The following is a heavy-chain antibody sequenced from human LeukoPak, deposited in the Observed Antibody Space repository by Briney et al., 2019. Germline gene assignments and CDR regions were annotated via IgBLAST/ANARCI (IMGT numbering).Heavy chain of an antibody. J-gene: IGHJ4*02. CDR2: IIPILGIA. V-gene: IGHV1-69*04. D-gene: IGHD5-12*01. CDR3: ARDIVATFYFDY. Sequence: SVKVSCKASGCTFSSYAISWVRQAPGQGLEWMGRIIPILGIANYAQKFQGRVTITEDKSTSTAYMELSSLRSEDTAVYYCARDIVATFYFDYWGQGTLVTVSS. CDR1: GCTFSSYA.